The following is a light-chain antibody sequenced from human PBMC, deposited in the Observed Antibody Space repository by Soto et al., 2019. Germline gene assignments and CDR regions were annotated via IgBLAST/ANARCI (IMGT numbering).Light chain of an antibody. CDR3: SSYTSSNSWV. CDR2: DVS. CDR1: SSDVGGYDY. J-gene: IGLJ3*02. Sequence: QPVLTQPASVSGSPGQSIAISCTGTSSDVGGYDYVSWYQQHPGKAPKLMIYDVSNRPSGVSNRFSGSKSGNTASLTISGLQAEDEADYYCSSYTSSNSWVFGGGTKVTVL. V-gene: IGLV2-14*01.